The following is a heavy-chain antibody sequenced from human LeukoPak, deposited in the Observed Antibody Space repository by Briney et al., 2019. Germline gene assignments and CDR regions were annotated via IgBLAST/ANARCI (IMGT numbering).Heavy chain of an antibody. Sequence: GASVKVSCKASGYTLTGYYMHWVRQAPGQGLEWMGWINPNSGGTNYAQKFQGRVTMTRDTSISTAYMELSRLRSDDTAVYYCAKHSGSLLASAGFDPWGQGTLVTVSS. CDR3: AKHSGSLLASAGFDP. CDR2: INPNSGGT. CDR1: GYTLTGYY. J-gene: IGHJ5*02. V-gene: IGHV1-2*02. D-gene: IGHD1-26*01.